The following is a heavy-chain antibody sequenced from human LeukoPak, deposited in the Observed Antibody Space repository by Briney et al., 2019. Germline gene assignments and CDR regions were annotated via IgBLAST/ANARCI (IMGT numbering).Heavy chain of an antibody. CDR1: GYTFTSYG. V-gene: IGHV1-18*01. J-gene: IGHJ4*02. CDR2: ISAYNGNT. Sequence: GASVKVSCKASGYTFTSYGISWVRQAPGQGLEWMGWISAYNGNTNYAQKLQGRVTMTTDTSTSTAYMELRSLRSDDTAVYYCARTLDIVVVPAAPKYFDYWGQGTLVTVSS. CDR3: ARTLDIVVVPAAPKYFDY. D-gene: IGHD2-2*01.